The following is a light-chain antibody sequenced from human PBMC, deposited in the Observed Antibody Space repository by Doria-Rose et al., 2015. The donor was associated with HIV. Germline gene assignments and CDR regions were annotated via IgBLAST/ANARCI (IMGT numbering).Light chain of an antibody. J-gene: IGLJ3*02. CDR1: SGPVTGAYY. Sequence: QSVVTQEPSSSVSLGGTVTLTCGLTSGPVTGAYYPSWHQQTPGQAPRTLIYITYSLSAGVSDRCSGSILGNKAALTISGAQADDESDYYCVLYMGSGIWMFGGGTKLTVL. CDR3: VLYMGSGIWM. CDR2: ITY. V-gene: IGLV8-61*01.